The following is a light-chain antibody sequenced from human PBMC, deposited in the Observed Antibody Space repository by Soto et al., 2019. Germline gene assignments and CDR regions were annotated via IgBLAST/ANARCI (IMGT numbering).Light chain of an antibody. V-gene: IGKV3-20*01. J-gene: IGKJ1*01. CDR1: QSVGSNY. CDR3: QQYGSSPRT. CDR2: AAS. Sequence: EIVLTQSPGTLSLSPGDRATLSCRASQSVGSNYVAWYQHKSGRPPRLLIYAASIRATGIPDNFSGSGSGTDFTLAISRLEPEDCAVYYCQQYGSSPRTFGQGTKVEI.